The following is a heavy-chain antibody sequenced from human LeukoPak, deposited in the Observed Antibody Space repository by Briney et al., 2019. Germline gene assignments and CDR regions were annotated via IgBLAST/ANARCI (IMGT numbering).Heavy chain of an antibody. J-gene: IGHJ4*02. CDR3: ARVRRYCSGGSCLHTAYYFDY. CDR1: GFTFSSYA. V-gene: IGHV4-34*01. Sequence: GSLRLSCAASGFTFSSYAMSWVRQPPGKGLEWIGEINHSGSTNYNPSLKSRVTISVDTSKNQFSLKLSSVTAADTAVYYCARVRRYCSGGSCLHTAYYFDYWGQGTLVTVSS. D-gene: IGHD2-15*01. CDR2: INHSGST.